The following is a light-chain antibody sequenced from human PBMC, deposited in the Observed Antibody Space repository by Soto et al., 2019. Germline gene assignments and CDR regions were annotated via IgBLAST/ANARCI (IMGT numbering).Light chain of an antibody. CDR2: GAS. CDR3: QQYNNWPLP. V-gene: IGKV3-15*01. CDR1: QSIGSN. J-gene: IGKJ1*01. Sequence: EIVMTQSPATLSVSPGERATLSCGASQSIGSNLAWYQQKPGQAPRLLIFGASTRATGIPARFSGSGSATQFTLTISSLQSEDCAVYFCQQYNNWPLPFGQGTNVEIK.